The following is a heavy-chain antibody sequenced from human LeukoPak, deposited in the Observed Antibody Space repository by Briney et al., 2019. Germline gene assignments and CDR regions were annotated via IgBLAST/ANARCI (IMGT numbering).Heavy chain of an antibody. Sequence: ASVKVSCKASGYTFTGYYMHWVRQAPGQGLEWMGWINPNSGGTNYAQKFQGRVTMTRDTSISTAYMELSRLRSDDTAVYYCAREGREDCSSTGCYGNPFDYWGQGTLVTVSS. J-gene: IGHJ4*02. CDR3: AREGREDCSSTGCYGNPFDY. V-gene: IGHV1-2*02. CDR1: GYTFTGYY. CDR2: INPNSGGT. D-gene: IGHD2-2*01.